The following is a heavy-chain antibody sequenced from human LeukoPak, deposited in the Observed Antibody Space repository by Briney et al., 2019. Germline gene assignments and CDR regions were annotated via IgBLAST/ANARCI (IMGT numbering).Heavy chain of an antibody. Sequence: SETLSLTCTVSGGSISSSSYYWGWIRQPPGKGLEWIGSIYYSGNTYYDPSLKSRVTISVDTSKNQFSLKLSSVTAADTAVYYCARYGNYYDSSGYASYYFDYWGQGTLVTVSS. CDR1: GGSISSSSYY. J-gene: IGHJ4*02. V-gene: IGHV4-39*01. CDR2: IYYSGNT. CDR3: ARYGNYYDSSGYASYYFDY. D-gene: IGHD3-22*01.